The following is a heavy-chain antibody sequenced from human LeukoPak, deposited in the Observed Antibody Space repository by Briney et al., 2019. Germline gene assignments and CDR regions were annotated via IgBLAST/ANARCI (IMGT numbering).Heavy chain of an antibody. V-gene: IGHV3-30*02. CDR2: IRHDGSSK. J-gene: IGHJ4*02. CDR1: GFSFSTYG. Sequence: GGSLRLSCAASGFSFSTYGMHWVRQAPGKGLEWVAFIRHDGSSKCYADSVKGRFTISRDSSKDTLYLQMNSLRTEDTAVYYCAKDREDGGYSYGLFDYWGQGTLVTVSS. CDR3: AKDREDGGYSYGLFDY. D-gene: IGHD5-18*01.